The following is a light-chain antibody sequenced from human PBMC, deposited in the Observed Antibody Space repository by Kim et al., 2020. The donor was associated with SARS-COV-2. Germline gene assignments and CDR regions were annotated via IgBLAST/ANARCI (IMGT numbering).Light chain of an antibody. CDR3: QSYDSSLSAVV. CDR2: GNN. V-gene: IGLV1-40*01. CDR1: SSNTGATYE. J-gene: IGLJ3*02. Sequence: QRVTIYCTGSSSNTGATYEVHWYQQLPGTAPKLLIYGNNNRPSGVPDRFSGSKSGTSASLTITGLQAEDEADYYCQSYDSSLSAVVFGGGTQLTVL.